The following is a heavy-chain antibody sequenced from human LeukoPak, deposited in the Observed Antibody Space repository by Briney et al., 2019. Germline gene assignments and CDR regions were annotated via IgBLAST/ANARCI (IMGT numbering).Heavy chain of an antibody. D-gene: IGHD2-2*01. J-gene: IGHJ6*02. Sequence: ASVKVSCKASGYTFTSYYMHWVRQAPGQGLEWLGIINPSGGSTSYAQKLQGRVTMTTDTSTSTAYMELRSLRSDDTAVYYCARAGLGYCSSTSCTYYYYGMDVWGQGTTVTVSS. V-gene: IGHV1-46*01. CDR1: GYTFTSYY. CDR2: INPSGGST. CDR3: ARAGLGYCSSTSCTYYYYGMDV.